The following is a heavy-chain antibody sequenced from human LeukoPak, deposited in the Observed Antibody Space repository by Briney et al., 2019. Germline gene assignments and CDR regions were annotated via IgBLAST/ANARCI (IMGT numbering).Heavy chain of an antibody. CDR2: ISSGGDMT. D-gene: IGHD1-14*01. Sequence: GGSLRLSCAASGFTFSTYTMTWVRQAPGKELEWVSSISSGGDMTYYADSVKGRFTITRDNSKNTLYLQMNSLRPEDTALYYCASRNRAWHQLDYWGQGTLVTVSS. CDR1: GFTFSTYT. J-gene: IGHJ4*02. V-gene: IGHV3-23*01. CDR3: ASRNRAWHQLDY.